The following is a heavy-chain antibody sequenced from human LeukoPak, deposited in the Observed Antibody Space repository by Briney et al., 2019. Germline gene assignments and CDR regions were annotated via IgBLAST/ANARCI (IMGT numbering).Heavy chain of an antibody. J-gene: IGHJ6*03. CDR2: IKQDGSEK. CDR1: GFTFSSYW. Sequence: GGSLRLSCAASGFTFSSYWMSWVRQAPGKGLEWVANIKQDGSEKYYVDSVKGRFTISRDNAKNSLYLQMNSLRAGDTAVYYCARDCSSGADYYYYYMDAWGKGTTVTVSS. V-gene: IGHV3-7*01. CDR3: ARDCSSGADYYYYYMDA. D-gene: IGHD2-2*01.